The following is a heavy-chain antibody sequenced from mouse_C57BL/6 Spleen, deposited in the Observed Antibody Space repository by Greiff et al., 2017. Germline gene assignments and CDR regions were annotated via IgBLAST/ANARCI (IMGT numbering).Heavy chain of an antibody. J-gene: IGHJ4*01. CDR3: ATVYYGISGYAMDY. Sequence: VQLQQSGAELVKPGASVKLSCKASGYTFTSYWMHWVKQRPGRGLEWIGRIDPNSGGTKYKEKFKSKATLTVDKPSSTAYMQLSSLTSEDSAVYYCATVYYGISGYAMDYWGQGTSVTVSS. D-gene: IGHD2-1*01. CDR2: IDPNSGGT. CDR1: GYTFTSYW. V-gene: IGHV1-72*01.